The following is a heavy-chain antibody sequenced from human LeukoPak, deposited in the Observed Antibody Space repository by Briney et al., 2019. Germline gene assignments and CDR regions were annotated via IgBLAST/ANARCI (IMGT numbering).Heavy chain of an antibody. D-gene: IGHD2-15*01. J-gene: IGHJ6*02. Sequence: ASVKVSCKVSGYTLTELSMHWVRQAPGKGLEWMGGFDPEDGETIYAQKFQGRVTMTEDTSTDTAYMELSSLRSEDTAVYYCATAVGPIVVVAATNYGMDVWGQGTTVTVSS. V-gene: IGHV1-24*01. CDR3: ATAVGPIVVVAATNYGMDV. CDR2: FDPEDGET. CDR1: GYTLTELS.